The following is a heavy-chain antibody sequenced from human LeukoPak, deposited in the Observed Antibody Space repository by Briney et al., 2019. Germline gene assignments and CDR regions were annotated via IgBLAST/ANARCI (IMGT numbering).Heavy chain of an antibody. CDR2: INPISGGT. D-gene: IGHD1-26*01. Sequence: ASVKLSCKSPGYTFTDYYMHWVRQPPGQGLELMGLINPISGGTNYAQKFQGSVTMARDTSITTVYMDLSRLISDDTAVYYCASLGATTIYYYGMDVWGQGTTVTVSS. J-gene: IGHJ6*02. CDR3: ASLGATTIYYYGMDV. CDR1: GYTFTDYY. V-gene: IGHV1-2*02.